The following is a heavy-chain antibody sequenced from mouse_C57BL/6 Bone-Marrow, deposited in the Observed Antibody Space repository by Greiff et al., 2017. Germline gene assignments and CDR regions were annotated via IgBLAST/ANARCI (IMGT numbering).Heavy chain of an antibody. CDR3: ARRDDGYAWFAY. J-gene: IGHJ3*01. CDR2: ISNGGGST. V-gene: IGHV5-12*01. D-gene: IGHD2-3*01. CDR1: GFTFSDYY. Sequence: EVQLVESGGGLVQPGGSLKLSCAASGFTFSDYYMYWVRQTPEKRLEWVAYISNGGGSTYYPDTVKGRFTISRDNAKNTLYMQMSRLKSEDTAMYYCARRDDGYAWFAYWGQATLVTVSA.